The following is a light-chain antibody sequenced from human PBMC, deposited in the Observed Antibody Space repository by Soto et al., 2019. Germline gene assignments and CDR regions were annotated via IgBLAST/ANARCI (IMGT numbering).Light chain of an antibody. CDR2: AAS. V-gene: IGKV1-39*01. J-gene: IGKJ2*01. CDR3: QQSYSTPYT. Sequence: DIQMTQSPSSLSASVGDRVTITCRINQSISTYLNWYQGKPGKAPKLLIYAASSLQSGVPSKFRGSGSGTDFTLTISSLQPDDFATYYCQQSYSTPYTFGQGTKLEIK. CDR1: QSISTY.